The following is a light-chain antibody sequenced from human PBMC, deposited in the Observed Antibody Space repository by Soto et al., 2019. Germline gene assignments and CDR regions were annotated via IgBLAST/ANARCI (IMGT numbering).Light chain of an antibody. Sequence: EVVMTQSRATLSVSPGERATLSCRASQTVSRNLAWYQQRPGQAPRLLIYDISNRATGVPARFSGSGSETEFTLTIRSLQSEDFAVYFCQQYNIWPSFGQGTRLEIK. CDR1: QTVSRN. V-gene: IGKV3-15*01. J-gene: IGKJ5*01. CDR2: DIS. CDR3: QQYNIWPS.